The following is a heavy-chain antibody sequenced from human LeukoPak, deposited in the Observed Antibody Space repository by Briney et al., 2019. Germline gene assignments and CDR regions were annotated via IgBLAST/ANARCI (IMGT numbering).Heavy chain of an antibody. J-gene: IGHJ4*02. Sequence: SETLSLTCTVSGGSISSSSYYWGWIRQPPGKGLEWIGSIYYSGSTYYNPSLKSRVTISVDTSKNQFSLKLSSVTAADTAVYYCAAREGGATLFLDYWGQGTLVTVSP. CDR1: GGSISSSSYY. CDR3: AAREGGATLFLDY. V-gene: IGHV4-39*01. D-gene: IGHD1-26*01. CDR2: IYYSGST.